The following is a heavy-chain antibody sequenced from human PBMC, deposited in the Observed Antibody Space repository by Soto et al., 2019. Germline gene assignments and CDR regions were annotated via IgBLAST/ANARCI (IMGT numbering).Heavy chain of an antibody. J-gene: IGHJ4*02. CDR3: ARYHYDSSGYYYLAY. D-gene: IGHD3-22*01. CDR1: GFTFTNYF. V-gene: IGHV3-74*01. Sequence: EVQLVESGGGLVQPGGSLRLSCAASGFTFTNYFMHWVRQVPGKGLVWVSRISSDGSSTSYADSVKGRFTISRDNAKNTLYLQTNSLRAENTAVYYCARYHYDSSGYYYLAYWGQGALVTVSS. CDR2: ISSDGSST.